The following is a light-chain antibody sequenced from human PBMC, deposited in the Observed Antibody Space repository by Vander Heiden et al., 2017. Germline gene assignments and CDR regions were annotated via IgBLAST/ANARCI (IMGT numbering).Light chain of an antibody. J-gene: IGLJ3*02. Sequence: SSELTQPPSVSVSPGQTVSIPCTGDKLDNKYTSWYRQKPGQSPVLVIYQDTKRPSGIPERFSGSNSGSTATLTISGTQSLDEADYYCLTWDINTWVFGGGTKLTVL. CDR3: LTWDINTWV. CDR2: QDT. CDR1: KLDNKY. V-gene: IGLV3-1*01.